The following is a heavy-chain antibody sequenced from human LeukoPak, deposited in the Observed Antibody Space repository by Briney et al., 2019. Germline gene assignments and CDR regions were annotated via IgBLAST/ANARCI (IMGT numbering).Heavy chain of an antibody. CDR2: IYYSKST. D-gene: IGHD3-10*01. J-gene: IGHJ4*02. Sequence: SETLSLTCTASGGSISSSNYYWGWIRQPPGKGLEWIGTIYYSKSTYYNPSLKSRLTISVDMSKNQFSLKLTSVTAADTAVYYCARTPEVEFFDHWGQGTLVTVSS. CDR3: ARTPEVEFFDH. V-gene: IGHV4-39*07. CDR1: GGSISSSNYY.